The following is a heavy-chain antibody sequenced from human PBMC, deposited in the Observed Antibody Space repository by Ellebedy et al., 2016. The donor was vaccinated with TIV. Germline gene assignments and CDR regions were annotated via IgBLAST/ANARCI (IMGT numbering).Heavy chain of an antibody. Sequence: GESLKISXAASGFTFSSYGMHWVRQAPGKGLEWVAVIWYDGSNKYYADSVKGRFTISRDNSKNTLYLQMNSLRAEDTAVYYCAREFLYCSSTSCLYYYYYMDVWGKGTTVTVSS. V-gene: IGHV3-33*01. CDR1: GFTFSSYG. J-gene: IGHJ6*03. CDR3: AREFLYCSSTSCLYYYYYMDV. CDR2: IWYDGSNK. D-gene: IGHD2-2*01.